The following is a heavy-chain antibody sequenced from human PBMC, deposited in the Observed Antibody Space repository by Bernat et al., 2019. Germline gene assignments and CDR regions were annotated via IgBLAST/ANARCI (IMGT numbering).Heavy chain of an antibody. J-gene: IGHJ4*02. D-gene: IGHD2-21*02. CDR2: ISGDGGST. CDR3: AKDKARATAIEFDY. Sequence: EVQLVESGGGVVQPGGSLRLSCAASGFTFDDYAMHWVRQAPGKGLEWVSIISGDGGSTYYADSVKGRFTISGDNSKNSLYLQMNSLRSEDTALYYCAKDKARATAIEFDYWGQGTLVTVSS. CDR1: GFTFDDYA. V-gene: IGHV3-43*02.